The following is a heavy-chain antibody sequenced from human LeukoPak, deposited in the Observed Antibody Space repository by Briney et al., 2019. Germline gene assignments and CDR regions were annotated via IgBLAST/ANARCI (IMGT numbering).Heavy chain of an antibody. CDR2: IKEDGSEK. CDR3: ASGRQLGY. CDR1: GFTFSNYW. D-gene: IGHD6-13*01. V-gene: IGHV3-7*01. J-gene: IGHJ4*02. Sequence: GGSLRLSCAASGFTFSNYWMSWVRQAPGKGLEWVANIKEDGSEKYYVGSVKGRFTISRDNARNSLYLQMNSLRAEDTAVYYCASGRQLGYWGQGTLVTVSS.